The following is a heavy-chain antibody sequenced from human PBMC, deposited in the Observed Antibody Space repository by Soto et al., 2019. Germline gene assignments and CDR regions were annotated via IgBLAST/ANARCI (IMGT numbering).Heavy chain of an antibody. CDR1: GLSLNTNY. CDR2: LYSCGSR. D-gene: IGHD2-2*01. V-gene: IGHV3-53*01. J-gene: IGHJ3*02. CDR3: ARALVEVPAPPRLDAFDI. Sequence: GSLVLFYESSGLSLNTNYVTWVLHAPGKGLEWLSILYSCGSRYYADSVKGRITISRDKSMKSVYLQMNRLTVEDTAVYYCARALVEVPAPPRLDAFDIWGQGTTVTVSS.